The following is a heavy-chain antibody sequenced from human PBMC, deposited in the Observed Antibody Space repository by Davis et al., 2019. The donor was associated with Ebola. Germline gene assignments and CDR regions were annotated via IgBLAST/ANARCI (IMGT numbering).Heavy chain of an antibody. CDR3: ARMITMVQGVMFPDAFDI. Sequence: ASVKVSCKASGYTFTSYVMQWVPQAPGQRLERMGWINAGNGNTKYSQKFQGRVTITRDTSASTAYMELSSLRSEDTAVYYCARMITMVQGVMFPDAFDIWGQGTMVTVSS. V-gene: IGHV1-3*01. CDR2: INAGNGNT. CDR1: GYTFTSYV. J-gene: IGHJ3*02. D-gene: IGHD3-10*01.